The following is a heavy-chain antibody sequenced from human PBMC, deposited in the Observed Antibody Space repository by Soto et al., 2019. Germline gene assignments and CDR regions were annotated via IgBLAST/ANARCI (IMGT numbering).Heavy chain of an antibody. CDR3: AKGQKSGTYRFYFDY. J-gene: IGHJ4*02. D-gene: IGHD1-26*01. V-gene: IGHV3-23*01. CDR2: ISASGGST. Sequence: GKGPEWVSGISASGGSTSYADSVKGRFTISRDNSKNTLYLQMNSLRADDTAVYHCAKGQKSGTYRFYFDYPGQRPLGT.